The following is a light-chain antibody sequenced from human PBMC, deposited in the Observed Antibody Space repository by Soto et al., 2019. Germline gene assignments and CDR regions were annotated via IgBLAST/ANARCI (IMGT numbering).Light chain of an antibody. CDR3: QQRINWPLT. V-gene: IGKV3-11*01. J-gene: IGKJ4*01. Sequence: EIVLTQSPATLSLSPGERATLSCRASQSVSSFLAWYQQKPGQAPRLLIYDAPNRATGIPTRFSGSGSGTDFTLTISSLEPEDFAVYYCQQRINWPLTFGGGTKVAIK. CDR1: QSVSSF. CDR2: DAP.